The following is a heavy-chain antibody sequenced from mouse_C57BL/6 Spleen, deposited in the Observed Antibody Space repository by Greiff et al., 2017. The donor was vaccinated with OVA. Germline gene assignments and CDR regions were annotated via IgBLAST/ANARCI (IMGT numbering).Heavy chain of an antibody. D-gene: IGHD2-2*01. Sequence: EVKLMESGPELVKPGDSVKISCKASGYSFTGYFMNWVMQSHGKSLEWIGRINPYNGDTFYNQKFKGKATLTVDKSSSTAHMELRSLTSEDSAVYYCARKGLRTSYYYAMDYWGQGTSVTVSS. CDR3: ARKGLRTSYYYAMDY. CDR1: GYSFTGYF. V-gene: IGHV1-20*01. J-gene: IGHJ4*01. CDR2: INPYNGDT.